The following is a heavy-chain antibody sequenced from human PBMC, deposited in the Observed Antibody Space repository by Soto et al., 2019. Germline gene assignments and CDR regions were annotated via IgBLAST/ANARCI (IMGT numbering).Heavy chain of an antibody. V-gene: IGHV3-23*01. CDR3: AKAYYSASGRTFDY. D-gene: IGHD3-10*01. J-gene: IGHJ4*02. Sequence: GGSLRLSCAASGFTFSTYVMTWVRQAPGKGLEWVSGIKGSGGSTYYADSVKGRFTNSRDNSKNTLYLQMNSLRAEDTAVYYCAKAYYSASGRTFDYWGQGALVTVSS. CDR1: GFTFSTYV. CDR2: IKGSGGST.